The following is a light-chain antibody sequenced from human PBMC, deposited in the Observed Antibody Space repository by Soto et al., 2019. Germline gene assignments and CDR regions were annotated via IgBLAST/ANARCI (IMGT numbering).Light chain of an antibody. J-gene: IGLJ1*01. Sequence: QSALTQPASVSGSPGQSITISCTGTSSDVGGYNYVYWYQQHPGKAPKLMIYDVSNRPSGVSNRFSGFKSGSTASLTISGLQAEDEADYYCSSYTSSITYVFGTGTKVTVL. CDR1: SSDVGGYNY. V-gene: IGLV2-14*01. CDR2: DVS. CDR3: SSYTSSITYV.